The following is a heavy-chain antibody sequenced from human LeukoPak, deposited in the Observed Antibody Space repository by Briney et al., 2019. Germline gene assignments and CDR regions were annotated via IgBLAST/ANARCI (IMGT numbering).Heavy chain of an antibody. CDR1: GFTFSSYE. D-gene: IGHD3-3*01. J-gene: IGHJ2*01. CDR3: ARDSIGYYDFWSGYYKNGEDWYFDL. V-gene: IGHV3-30-3*01. CDR2: ISYDGSNK. Sequence: PGGSLRLSCAASGFTFSSYEMHWVRQAPGKGLEWVAVISYDGSNKYYADSVKGRFTISRDNSKNTLYLQMNSLRAEDTAVYFCARDSIGYYDFWSGYYKNGEDWYFDLWGRGTLVTVSS.